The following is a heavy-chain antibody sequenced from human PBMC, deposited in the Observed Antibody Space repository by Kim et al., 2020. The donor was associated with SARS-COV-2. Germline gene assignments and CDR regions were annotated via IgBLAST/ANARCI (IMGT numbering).Heavy chain of an antibody. V-gene: IGHV3-9*01. CDR2: ISWNSGSI. D-gene: IGHD6-19*01. CDR3: AKGGSGSAYYYFGMDV. J-gene: IGHJ6*02. CDR1: GFTFDDYA. Sequence: GGSLRLSCAASGFTFDDYAMHWVRQAPGKGLEWVSGISWNSGSIGYADSVKGRFTISRDNAKNSLYLQMNSLRAEDTALYYCAKGGSGSAYYYFGMDVWGQGTTVTVSS.